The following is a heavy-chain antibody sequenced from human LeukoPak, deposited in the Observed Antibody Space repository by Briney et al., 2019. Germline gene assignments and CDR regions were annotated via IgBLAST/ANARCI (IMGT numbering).Heavy chain of an antibody. Sequence: SVKVSCKASGGTFSSYAISWVRQAPGQGLEWMGRIIPILGIANYEQKFQGRVTITADKSTSTAYMELSSLRSADTAVYYCARDFQRAAAGTFGSDYYYGMDVWGQGTMVTVSS. J-gene: IGHJ6*02. D-gene: IGHD6-13*01. CDR3: ARDFQRAAAGTFGSDYYYGMDV. CDR1: GGTFSSYA. CDR2: IIPILGIA. V-gene: IGHV1-69*04.